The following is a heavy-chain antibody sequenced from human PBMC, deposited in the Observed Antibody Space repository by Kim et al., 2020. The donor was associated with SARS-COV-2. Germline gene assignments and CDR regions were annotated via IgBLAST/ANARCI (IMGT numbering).Heavy chain of an antibody. Sequence: LKSRVTISVDTSKNQFSLKLSSVTAADTAVYYCARTYGDYGYYYYYYMDVWGKGTTVTVSS. V-gene: IGHV4-59*01. D-gene: IGHD4-17*01. J-gene: IGHJ6*03. CDR3: ARTYGDYGYYYYYYMDV.